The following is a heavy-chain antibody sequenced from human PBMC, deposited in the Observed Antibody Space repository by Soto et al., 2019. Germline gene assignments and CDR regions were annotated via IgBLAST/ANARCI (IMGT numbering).Heavy chain of an antibody. D-gene: IGHD6-13*01. CDR2: ISYDGNNK. Sequence: PGGSLRLSCAAAGFTFSSYGMHWVRQAPGKGLEWVAIISYDGNNKYYADSVRGRFTISRDISKNTLYLQMDSLRAEDTALYYCASDRSNCWAFDYWGQGTLVTVSS. J-gene: IGHJ4*02. V-gene: IGHV3-30*03. CDR1: GFTFSSYG. CDR3: ASDRSNCWAFDY.